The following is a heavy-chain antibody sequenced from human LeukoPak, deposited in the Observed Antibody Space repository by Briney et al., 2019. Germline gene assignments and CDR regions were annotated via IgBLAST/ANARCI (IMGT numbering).Heavy chain of an antibody. V-gene: IGHV4-59*08. D-gene: IGHD3-10*01. CDR2: IYYRGST. J-gene: IGHJ3*02. CDR1: GGSISSYY. Sequence: SETLSLTCSVSGGSISSYYWSWIRQPPGKGLEWIGYIYYRGSTNYNPSLKSRVTISIDSSKNQFSLKLISMTAADTAVYFCARRTGSGSRDAFDIWGRGTMVTVSS. CDR3: ARRTGSGSRDAFDI.